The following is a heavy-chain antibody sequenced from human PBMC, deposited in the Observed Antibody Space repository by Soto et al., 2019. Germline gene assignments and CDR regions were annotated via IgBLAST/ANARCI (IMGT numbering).Heavy chain of an antibody. J-gene: IGHJ4*02. D-gene: IGHD1-26*01. CDR3: ATTYSGTYPPPFYFDY. Sequence: GESLKISCKGSGYSFTKYWIGRVRQMPGKGLEWMGIIYPGDSDARYSPSFQGQVIISADKSINTAYLQWSSLQASDTAVYYCATTYSGTYPPPFYFDYWGQGTLVNVSS. V-gene: IGHV5-51*01. CDR1: GYSFTKYW. CDR2: IYPGDSDA.